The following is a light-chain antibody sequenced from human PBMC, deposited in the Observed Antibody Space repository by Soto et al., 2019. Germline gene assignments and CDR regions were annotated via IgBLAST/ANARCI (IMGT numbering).Light chain of an antibody. CDR1: QSISSW. J-gene: IGKJ1*01. Sequence: DIQMTQSPSTLSASVGDRVTITCRASQSISSWLAWYQQKPGKAPKLLIYDASSLESGVPSRFSGSGSGTAFTLPISSLQPDDFATYYCQQYNSYSWTFGQGTKVEIK. CDR3: QQYNSYSWT. V-gene: IGKV1-5*01. CDR2: DAS.